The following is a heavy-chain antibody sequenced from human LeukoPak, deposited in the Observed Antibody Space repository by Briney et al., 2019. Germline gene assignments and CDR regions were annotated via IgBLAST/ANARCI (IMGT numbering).Heavy chain of an antibody. Sequence: GSMRVSCKASGYTFTSYTMHWVRQAPGQGLEWMGIINPSAGTTTYAQKFQGRVTMTRDTSTSTVYMELSSLTSEDTAVYYCARGKSSVWPAWLCMDVWGQGTTVTISS. CDR2: INPSAGTT. J-gene: IGHJ6*02. CDR3: ARGKSSVWPAWLCMDV. D-gene: IGHD6-19*01. V-gene: IGHV1-46*01. CDR1: GYTFTSYT.